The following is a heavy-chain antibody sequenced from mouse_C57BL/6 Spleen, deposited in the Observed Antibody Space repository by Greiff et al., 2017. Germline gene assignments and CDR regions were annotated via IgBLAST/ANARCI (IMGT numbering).Heavy chain of an antibody. J-gene: IGHJ2*01. CDR3: ARGDLLLRLFDY. Sequence: QVQLQQSGAELARPGASVKLSCKASGYTFTSYGISWVKQRTGQGLEWIGEIYPRSGNTYYNEKFKGKATLTADKSSSTAYMELRSLTSEDSAVYFCARGDLLLRLFDYWGQGTTLTVSS. CDR2: IYPRSGNT. D-gene: IGHD1-1*01. CDR1: GYTFTSYG. V-gene: IGHV1-81*01.